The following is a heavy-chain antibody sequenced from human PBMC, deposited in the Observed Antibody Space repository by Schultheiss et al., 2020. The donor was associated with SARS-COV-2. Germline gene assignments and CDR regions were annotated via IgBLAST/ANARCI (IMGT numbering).Heavy chain of an antibody. CDR3: AHRESPPSYGDNSDYFDY. V-gene: IGHV2-5*02. CDR2: IYWDDEK. CDR1: GFSLSTSGVG. Sequence: SGPTLVKPTQTLTLTCTFSGFSLSTSGVGVGWIRQPPGKALEWLALIYWDDEKRYSPSLKSRLTITKDTSKNQVVLTMTNMDPVDTATYYCAHRESPPSYGDNSDYFDYWGQGTLVTVSS. J-gene: IGHJ4*02. D-gene: IGHD4-23*01.